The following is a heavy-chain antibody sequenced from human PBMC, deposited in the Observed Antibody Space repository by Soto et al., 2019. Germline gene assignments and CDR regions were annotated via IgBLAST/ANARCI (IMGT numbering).Heavy chain of an antibody. D-gene: IGHD3-10*02. CDR2: ISGNNDNT. CDR1: GYTFTSYG. Sequence: ASVKVSCKASGYTFTSYGIIWVRQAPGQGLEWMGWISGNNDNTNYAQKFQGRVTLTKDTSTSTAYMELRSLRSDDTAVYYCASCNFMLYFDYWGQGTQVTVSS. CDR3: ASCNFMLYFDY. J-gene: IGHJ4*02. V-gene: IGHV1-18*01.